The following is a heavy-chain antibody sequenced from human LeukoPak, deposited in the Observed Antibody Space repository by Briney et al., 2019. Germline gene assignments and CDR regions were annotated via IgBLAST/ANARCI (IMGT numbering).Heavy chain of an antibody. CDR1: GYTFTSYY. CDR3: ARRVRWYSSGWGRYFDY. D-gene: IGHD6-19*01. V-gene: IGHV1-46*01. CDR2: INPSGGST. Sequence: ASVKVSCKASGYTFTSYYMHWVRQAPGQGLEWMGIINPSGGSTSYAQKFQGRVTMTRDTSTSTVYMGLSSLRSEDTAVYYCARRVRWYSSGWGRYFDYWGQGTLVTVSS. J-gene: IGHJ4*02.